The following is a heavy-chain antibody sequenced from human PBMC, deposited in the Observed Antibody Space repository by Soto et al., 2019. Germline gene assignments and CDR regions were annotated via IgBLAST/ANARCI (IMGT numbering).Heavy chain of an antibody. D-gene: IGHD6-13*01. J-gene: IGHJ5*02. V-gene: IGHV4-39*02. CDR2: TYYSGSN. CDR3: ARDVRRAAAAPWFDP. CDR1: GGSISRSSYY. Sequence: QLQLQESGPGLVKPSETLSLTCTVSGGSISRSSYYWGWIRQPPGKGLEWIGSTYYSGSNYYNPSRKSRVTISVDSSEYQFSLKLSSVTAADTAVYYCARDVRRAAAAPWFDPWGQGTLVTVSS.